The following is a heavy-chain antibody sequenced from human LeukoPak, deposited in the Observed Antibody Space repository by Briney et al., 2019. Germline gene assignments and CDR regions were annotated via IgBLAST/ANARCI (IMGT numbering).Heavy chain of an antibody. J-gene: IGHJ4*02. CDR3: AKGSGDSCYSQIDY. V-gene: IGHV3-23*01. Sequence: PGGSLRLSCAASGFSFSSYAMSWVRQAPGKGLEWVSVISAGGSSTYYVDSVKGRLTTSRDNSKNTLYLQMNSLRAEDTAVYYCAKGSGDSCYSQIDYWGQGTLVTVSS. D-gene: IGHD2-15*01. CDR1: GFSFSSYA. CDR2: ISAGGSST.